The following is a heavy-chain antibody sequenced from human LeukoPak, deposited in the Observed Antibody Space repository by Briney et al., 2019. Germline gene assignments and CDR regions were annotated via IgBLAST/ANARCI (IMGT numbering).Heavy chain of an antibody. Sequence: SVKVSCNASVGTFSSYAISWVRQAPGQGLEWMGGIIPIFGTANYAQKFQGRVTITTDESTSTAYMELSSLRSEDTAVYYCASIRGYSYGSFDYWGQGTLVTISS. CDR1: VGTFSSYA. CDR3: ASIRGYSYGSFDY. V-gene: IGHV1-69*05. CDR2: IIPIFGTA. D-gene: IGHD5-18*01. J-gene: IGHJ4*02.